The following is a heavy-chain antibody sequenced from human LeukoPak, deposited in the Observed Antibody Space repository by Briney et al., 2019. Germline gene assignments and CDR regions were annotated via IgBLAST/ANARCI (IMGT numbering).Heavy chain of an antibody. CDR1: GFTVSSYS. CDR3: ARELNCGGDCYLPFDI. J-gene: IGHJ3*02. Sequence: SGGSLRLSCAASGFTVSSYSMNWVRQPPGKGLEWVSYISSNSSTIYYADSVKGRFTISRDNAKNSLYLQMNSLRAEDTAVYYCARELNCGGDCYLPFDIWGQGTMVTVSS. D-gene: IGHD2-21*02. V-gene: IGHV3-48*04. CDR2: ISSNSSTI.